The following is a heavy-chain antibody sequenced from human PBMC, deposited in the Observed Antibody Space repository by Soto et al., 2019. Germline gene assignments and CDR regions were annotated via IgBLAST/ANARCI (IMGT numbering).Heavy chain of an antibody. CDR2: IYSGGST. CDR1: GFTVSSNY. J-gene: IGHJ3*02. V-gene: IGHV3-66*01. D-gene: IGHD6-19*01. Sequence: EVQLVESGGGLVQPGGSLRLSCAASGFTVSSNYMSWVRQAPGKGLEWVSVIYSGGSTYYADSVKGRFTISRDNSKNTLYLQMNSLRAEDTAVYHCARGGSGCSYDAFDIWGQGTMVTVSS. CDR3: ARGGSGCSYDAFDI.